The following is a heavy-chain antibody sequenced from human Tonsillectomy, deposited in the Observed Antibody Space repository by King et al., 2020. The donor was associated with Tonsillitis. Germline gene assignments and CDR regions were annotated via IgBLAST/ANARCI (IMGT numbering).Heavy chain of an antibody. CDR1: GGSISSGNYY. J-gene: IGHJ4*02. CDR3: ARRRGLGLFDY. Sequence: VPLQESGPGLVKPSQTLSLTCAVSGGSISSGNYYWSWIRQPAGKGLEWIGHIYTSGSTNFNPSLKSRVTMSGDTSNNQFSLKLTSVTAADTAVYYCARRRGLGLFDYWGQGTLITVSS. D-gene: IGHD7-27*01. V-gene: IGHV4-61*02. CDR2: IYTSGST.